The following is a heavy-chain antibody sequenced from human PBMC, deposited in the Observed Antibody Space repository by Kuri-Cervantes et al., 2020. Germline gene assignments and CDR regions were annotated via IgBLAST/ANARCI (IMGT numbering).Heavy chain of an antibody. J-gene: IGHJ6*02. V-gene: IGHV3-23*01. Sequence: LSLTCAASGFTFSSYAMSWVRQAPGKGLEWVSAISGSGGSTYYADSVKGRFTISRDNSKNTLYLQMNSLRAEDTAVYYCAKEHVLLWFGEKISGGMDVWGQGTTVTVSS. CDR2: ISGSGGST. CDR1: GFTFSSYA. CDR3: AKEHVLLWFGEKISGGMDV. D-gene: IGHD3-10*01.